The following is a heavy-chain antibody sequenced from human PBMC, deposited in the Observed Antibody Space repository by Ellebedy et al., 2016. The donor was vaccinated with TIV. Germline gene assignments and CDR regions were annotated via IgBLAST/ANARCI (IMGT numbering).Heavy chain of an antibody. CDR2: IYYSGST. Sequence: SETLSLTXTVSGGSISSSSYYWGWIRQPPGKGLEWIGSIYYSGSTYYNPSLKSRVTISVDTSKNQFSLKLSSVTAADTAVYYCARGDFWSGQHPTYYMDVWGKGTTVTVSS. J-gene: IGHJ6*03. V-gene: IGHV4-39*07. CDR1: GGSISSSSYY. D-gene: IGHD3-3*01. CDR3: ARGDFWSGQHPTYYMDV.